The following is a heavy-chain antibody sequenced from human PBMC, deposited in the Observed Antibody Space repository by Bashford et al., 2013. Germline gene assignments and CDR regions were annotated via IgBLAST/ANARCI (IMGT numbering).Heavy chain of an antibody. D-gene: IGHD1-14*01. CDR1: GGSISPYY. Sequence: SSETLSLTCTVSGGSISPYYWSWIRQSPGKGLEWIGYIYYSGSTKYNPSLKSRVTMSVDTSKNQFSLKLTSVTAADTAIYYCARESSGNHRNNWFDPWGQGTLVTVSS. V-gene: IGHV4-59*01. J-gene: IGHJ5*02. CDR2: IYYSGST. CDR3: ARESSGNHRNNWFDP.